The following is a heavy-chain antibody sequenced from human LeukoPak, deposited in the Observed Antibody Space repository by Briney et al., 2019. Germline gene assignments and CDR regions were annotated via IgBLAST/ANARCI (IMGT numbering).Heavy chain of an antibody. CDR3: ARHPALYYYGSGSYTLYFDY. CDR1: GNSVSSNSAA. J-gene: IGHJ4*02. CDR2: TSYRSKWYT. V-gene: IGHV6-1*01. D-gene: IGHD3-10*01. Sequence: SQTLSLTCAISGNSVSSNSAAWNWIRQSPSRGLEWLGRTSYRSKWYTDYAVSVKTRITINPDTSKNQFSLQLNSVTPEDTAVYYCARHPALYYYGSGSYTLYFDYWGQGTLVTVSS.